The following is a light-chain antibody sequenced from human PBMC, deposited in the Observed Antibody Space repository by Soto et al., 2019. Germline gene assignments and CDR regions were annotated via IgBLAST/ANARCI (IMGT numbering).Light chain of an antibody. CDR2: EVS. CDR3: CSYAGRYTYI. Sequence: QSALTQPAPVSGSPGQSITISCTGTSGDVGGYYYVSWYQQLPGKAPKLMISEVSNRPSGVSNRFSGSKSGNTASLTISGLQAEDEADYYCCSYAGRYTYIFGTGTKVTVL. V-gene: IGLV2-14*01. J-gene: IGLJ1*01. CDR1: SGDVGGYYY.